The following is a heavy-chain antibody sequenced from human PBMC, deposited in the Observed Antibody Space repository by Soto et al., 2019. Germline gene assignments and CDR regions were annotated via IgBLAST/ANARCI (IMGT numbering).Heavy chain of an antibody. Sequence: QVQLVESGGGVVQPGRSLRLSCAASGFTFSSYGMHWVRQAPGKGLEWVAVIWYDGSNNYYADSVKGRFTISRDNSKNTLYLQMKRLRAEDTAVYYCARWRLQGFDPCGQGTLVTVSS. CDR1: GFTFSSYG. J-gene: IGHJ5*02. D-gene: IGHD4-4*01. CDR3: ARWRLQGFDP. CDR2: IWYDGSNN. V-gene: IGHV3-33*01.